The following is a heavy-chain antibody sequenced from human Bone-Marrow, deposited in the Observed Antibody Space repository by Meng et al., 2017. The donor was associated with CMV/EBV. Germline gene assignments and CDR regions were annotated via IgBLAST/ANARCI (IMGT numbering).Heavy chain of an antibody. J-gene: IGHJ6*02. CDR2: IYPSYSDT. Sequence: GGSLRLSCKGSGYSFTSYWNGWVRQIPGKGLERMGIIYPSYSDTRYSPSFQGQVTISADKSISTAYLQWSSLTASDTAMYYCASSLGGDNGMDVWGQGTTVTVSS. V-gene: IGHV5-51*01. CDR3: ASSLGGDNGMDV. CDR1: GYSFTSYW. D-gene: IGHD3-16*01.